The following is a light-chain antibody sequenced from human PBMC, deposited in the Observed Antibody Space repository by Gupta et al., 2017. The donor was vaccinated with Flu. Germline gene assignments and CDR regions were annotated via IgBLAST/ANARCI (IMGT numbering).Light chain of an antibody. Sequence: QSALTQPPSVSGSPGQSVTISCTGTSSDIGNYNRVSWYQQPPGTAPKLMIYEVSNRPSGVPDRFSGSKSGNTASLTISGLQAEDEADYYCSSYTSSYTYVFGTGIKPTVL. J-gene: IGLJ1*01. CDR1: SSDIGNYNR. CDR3: SSYTSSYTYV. CDR2: EVS. V-gene: IGLV2-18*02.